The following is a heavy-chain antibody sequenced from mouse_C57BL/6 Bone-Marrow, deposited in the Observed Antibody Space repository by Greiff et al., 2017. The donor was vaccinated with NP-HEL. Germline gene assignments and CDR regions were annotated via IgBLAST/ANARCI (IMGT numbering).Heavy chain of an antibody. CDR2: ISSGGDYI. CDR1: GFTFSSYA. Sequence: EVMLVESGEGLVKPGGSLKLSCAASGFTFSSYAMSWVRQTPEKRLEWVAYISSGGDYIYYADTVKGRFTISRDNARNTLYLQMSSLKSEDTAMYYCTREDYYGSSYGGYWYCDVWGTGTTVTVSS. CDR3: TREDYYGSSYGGYWYCDV. J-gene: IGHJ1*03. V-gene: IGHV5-9-1*02. D-gene: IGHD1-1*01.